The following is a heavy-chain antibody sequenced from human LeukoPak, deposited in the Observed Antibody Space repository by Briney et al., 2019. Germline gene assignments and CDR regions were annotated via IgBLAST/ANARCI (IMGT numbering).Heavy chain of an antibody. CDR1: GYTFTSYA. J-gene: IGHJ4*02. D-gene: IGHD7-27*01. V-gene: IGHV7-4-1*02. CDR3: ARDTPGLRY. CDR2: INTNPGNP. Sequence: ASVKVSCKACGYTFTSYAMNWVRQAPGQGLEWMGWINTNPGNPTYDQGSTGRFVFSLDTSVSTAYLQISSLKAEDPAVYYCARDTPGLRYWGQGTLVTVSS.